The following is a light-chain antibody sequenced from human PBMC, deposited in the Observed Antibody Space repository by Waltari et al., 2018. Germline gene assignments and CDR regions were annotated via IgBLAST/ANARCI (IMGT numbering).Light chain of an antibody. J-gene: IGLJ2*01. V-gene: IGLV2-14*03. CDR3: SSYTTSSTLG. CDR1: SSDVGGYNS. CDR2: DVS. Sequence: QSALTQPASVSGSPGPSITISCTGSSSDVGGYNSVPWYQQYPGKAPKLMIYDVSNRPSGVSNRFSGSKSGNTASLTISGLQAEDEADYYCSSYTTSSTLGFGGGTKLTVL.